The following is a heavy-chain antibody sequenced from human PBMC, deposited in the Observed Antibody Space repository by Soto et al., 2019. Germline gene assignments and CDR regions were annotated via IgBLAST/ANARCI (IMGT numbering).Heavy chain of an antibody. J-gene: IGHJ3*02. CDR1: GFTFSSYS. CDR3: ARDIVVVPAAADAFDI. CDR2: ISSSSSYI. V-gene: IGHV3-21*01. Sequence: EVQLVESGGGLVKPGGSLRLSCAASGFTFSSYSMNWVRQAPGKGLVWVSSISSSSSYIYYADSVTGRFTISRHNAKNSLYLQMNSLRAEDTAVYYCARDIVVVPAAADAFDIWGQGTMVTVSS. D-gene: IGHD2-2*01.